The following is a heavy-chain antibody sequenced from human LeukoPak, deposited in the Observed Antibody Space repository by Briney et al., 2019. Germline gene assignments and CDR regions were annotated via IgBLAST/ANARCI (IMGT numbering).Heavy chain of an antibody. V-gene: IGHV4-38-2*02. J-gene: IGHJ4*02. D-gene: IGHD3-22*01. CDR2: IYHNGNT. Sequence: SETLSLTCTVFGSSINSVYSWGWIRQPPGKGLEWIGSIYHNGNTYYNSSLKSQVTLSVHTSENQFSLKLSSVTAADTAVYYCASYKTYYDSSGHPLDYWGQGTLVTVPS. CDR3: ASYKTYYDSSGHPLDY. CDR1: GSSINSVYS.